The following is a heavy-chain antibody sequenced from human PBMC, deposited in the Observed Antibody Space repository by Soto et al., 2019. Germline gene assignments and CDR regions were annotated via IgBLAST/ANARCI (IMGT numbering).Heavy chain of an antibody. CDR1: GFTVSSNY. J-gene: IGHJ6*02. CDR2: IYSGGST. CDR3: ARDRVVRGVIDYYYGMDV. Sequence: GGSLRLSCAASGFTVSSNYMSWVRQAPGKGLEWVSVIYSGGSTYYADSVKGRFTISRDNSKNTLYLQMNSLRAEDTAVYYCARDRVVRGVIDYYYGMDVWGQGTTVTVSS. D-gene: IGHD3-10*01. V-gene: IGHV3-66*01.